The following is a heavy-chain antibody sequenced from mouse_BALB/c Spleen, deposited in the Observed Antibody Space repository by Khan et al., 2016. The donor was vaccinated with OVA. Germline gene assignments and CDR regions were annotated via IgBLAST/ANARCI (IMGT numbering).Heavy chain of an antibody. CDR1: GFTFYNYA. J-gene: IGHJ2*01. D-gene: IGHD2-3*01. CDR2: VSSGGSYT. CDR3: ARQGGIYDGPFDY. V-gene: IGHV5-9-3*01. Sequence: EVELVESGGGLVKPGGSLKLSCAASGFTFYNYAMSWVRQTPEKRLEWVATVSSGGSYTYYPDSVKGRFTISRDNAKSTLYLHMSSLRSEDTAMYYCARQGGIYDGPFDYWGQGTTLTVSS.